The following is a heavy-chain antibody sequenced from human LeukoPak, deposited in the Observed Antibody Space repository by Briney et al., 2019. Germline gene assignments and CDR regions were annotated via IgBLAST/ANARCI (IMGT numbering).Heavy chain of an antibody. J-gene: IGHJ4*02. CDR1: GFTLSRYW. Sequence: PGGSLRLSCAASGFTLSRYWMHWLRQAPGKGLVWVSCINNDGSSTNYADSVKGRYTISRDNDKHALSLQKNSRRAEDTAVYYCARDLVVSTGPDFWGKGTLVTVSS. V-gene: IGHV3-74*01. CDR3: ARDLVVSTGPDF. D-gene: IGHD5/OR15-5a*01. CDR2: INNDGSST.